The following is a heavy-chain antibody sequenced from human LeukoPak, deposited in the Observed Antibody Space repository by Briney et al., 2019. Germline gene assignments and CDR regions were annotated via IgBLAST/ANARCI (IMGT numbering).Heavy chain of an antibody. CDR2: IYPGDSDT. CDR1: GYSFTNYW. J-gene: IGHJ6*03. D-gene: IGHD2-15*01. V-gene: IGHV5-51*01. Sequence: GESLKISCKGSGYSFTNYWIGWVRQMPGKGLEWMGIIYPGDSDTRYSPSFQGQVTISADKSISTAYLQWSSLKASDTAMYYCARRGYCSGGSCYGPGYMDVWGKGTTVTVSS. CDR3: ARRGYCSGGSCYGPGYMDV.